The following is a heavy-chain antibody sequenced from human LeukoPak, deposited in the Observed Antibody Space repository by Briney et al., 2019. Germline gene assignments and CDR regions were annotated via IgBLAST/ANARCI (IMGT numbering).Heavy chain of an antibody. Sequence: GGSLRLSCAASGFTFSSYSMNWVRQAPRKGLEWVSSISSSSSYIYYADSVKGRFTISRDNAKNSLYLQMNSLRAEDTAVYYCARVPQGGYCSSTSCSNDAFDIWGQGTMVTVSS. J-gene: IGHJ3*02. CDR2: ISSSSSYI. CDR3: ARVPQGGYCSSTSCSNDAFDI. CDR1: GFTFSSYS. D-gene: IGHD2-2*01. V-gene: IGHV3-21*01.